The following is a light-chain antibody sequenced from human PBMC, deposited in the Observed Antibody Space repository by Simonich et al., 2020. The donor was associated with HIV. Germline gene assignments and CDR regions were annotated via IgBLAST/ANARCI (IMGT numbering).Light chain of an antibody. CDR1: QGISSY. J-gene: IGKJ1*01. Sequence: AIRMTQSPSSLSASTGDRVTITCRASQGISSYLAWYQHKPGKAPKLLIYAASTLQSGVPSRFSGSGSGTEFTLTISSLQPDDFATYYCQQYYSFPRTFGQVTNVDIK. CDR3: QQYYSFPRT. V-gene: IGKV1-8*01. CDR2: AAS.